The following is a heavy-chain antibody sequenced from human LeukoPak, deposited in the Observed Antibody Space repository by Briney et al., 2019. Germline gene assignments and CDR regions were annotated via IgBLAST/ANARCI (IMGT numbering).Heavy chain of an antibody. Sequence: SETLSLTCTVSGGSISSYYWSWIRHPAGPGLESIWHISTSGSTNNNPSLKRRVPMSLYTPTNQLSLTLSSFTAPATAVYYCARVRYSDSSVLTRKRSYYFDYWGQGTLVTVSS. D-gene: IGHD3-22*01. CDR2: ISTSGST. J-gene: IGHJ4*02. V-gene: IGHV4-4*07. CDR1: GGSISSYY. CDR3: ARVRYSDSSVLTRKRSYYFDY.